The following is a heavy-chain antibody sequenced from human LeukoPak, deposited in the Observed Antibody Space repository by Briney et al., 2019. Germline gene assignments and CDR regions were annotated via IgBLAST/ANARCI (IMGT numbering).Heavy chain of an antibody. CDR2: IYHSGST. V-gene: IGHV4-38-2*01. CDR3: ARHHLPPVANWYFDL. CDR1: GYSISSGYY. Sequence: PSETLSLTCAVFGYSISSGYYWGWIRQPPGKGLEWIGSIYHSGSTYYNPSLKSRVTISVDTSKNQFSLELSSVTAADTAVYYCARHHLPPVANWYFDLWGRGTLVTVSS. J-gene: IGHJ2*01. D-gene: IGHD1-14*01.